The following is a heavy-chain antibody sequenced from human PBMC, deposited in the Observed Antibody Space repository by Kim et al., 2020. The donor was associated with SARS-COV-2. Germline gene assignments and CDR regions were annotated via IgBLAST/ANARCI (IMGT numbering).Heavy chain of an antibody. CDR3: ARGYSRSLDV. J-gene: IGHJ6*02. V-gene: IGHV3-74*03. CDR1: GFTFSTYG. CDR2: ISPDGSIS. D-gene: IGHD2-15*01. Sequence: GGSLRLSCAASGFTFSTYGMHWARQTPGKGLVWVSRISPDGSISTYADSVRGRFTLSRDNAKNTLSLQMNSLRVEDTALYFCARGYSRSLDVWGQGTTVTVSS.